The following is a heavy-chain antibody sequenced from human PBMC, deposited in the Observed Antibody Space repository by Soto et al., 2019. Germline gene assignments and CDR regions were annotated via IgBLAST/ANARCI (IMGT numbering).Heavy chain of an antibody. V-gene: IGHV3-30*18. CDR2: ISYDGSNK. CDR3: AKEPIPVYYYYGMDV. Sequence: QVQLVESGGGVVQPGRSLRLSCAASGFTFSSYGMHWVRQAPGKGLEWVAVISYDGSNKYYADSVKGRFTISRDNSKNRLYLHMNSLRAEDTAVYYCAKEPIPVYYYYGMDVWGQGTTVTVSS. CDR1: GFTFSSYG. J-gene: IGHJ6*02.